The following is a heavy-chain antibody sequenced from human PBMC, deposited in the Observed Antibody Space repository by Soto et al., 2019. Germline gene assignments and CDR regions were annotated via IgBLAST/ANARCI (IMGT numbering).Heavy chain of an antibody. CDR2: ISSYNGNT. CDR3: AREKSIASAGYFDY. J-gene: IGHJ4*02. D-gene: IGHD6-13*01. V-gene: IGHV1-18*01. CDR1: GYIFTSYS. Sequence: QVQLVQSGAEVKKPGASVKVSCKASGYIFTSYSISWLRQAPGKGLEWMGWISSYNGNTNYAQKLLGRVNMTTDTSTTTAYMKLRSLRSDDPAVYYCAREKSIASAGYFDYWGQGTLVTVSS.